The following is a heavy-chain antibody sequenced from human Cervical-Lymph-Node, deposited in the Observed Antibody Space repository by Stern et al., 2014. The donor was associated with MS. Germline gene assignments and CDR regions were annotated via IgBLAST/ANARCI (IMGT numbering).Heavy chain of an antibody. CDR1: GYTFTSYW. D-gene: IGHD2-15*01. J-gene: IGHJ6*02. CDR2: VYPGDSDP. V-gene: IGHV5-51*03. CDR3: ARNSLGGYYYDMDV. Sequence: VQLVESGAEVKKPGESLRLSCKGSGYTFTSYWIGWVRQIRVKGLEWLGIVYPGDSDPAYSPSFQGPVTIAADKSISTAYLHWSSLKASDAAMYYCARNSLGGYYYDMDVWGQGTTVTVSS.